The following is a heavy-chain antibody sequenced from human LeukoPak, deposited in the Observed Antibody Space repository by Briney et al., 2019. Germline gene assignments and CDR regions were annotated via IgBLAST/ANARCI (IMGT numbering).Heavy chain of an antibody. CDR3: ARDPTPSYYDSSGYYFDY. CDR1: GFTFSTYA. J-gene: IGHJ4*02. CDR2: ISYDGSNR. Sequence: GGSLRLSCAASGFTFSTYAMHWVRQAPGKGLEWVAIISYDGSNRYYADSVKGRFTISRDNSKNTLYVQVNSLRAEDRAVYFCARDPTPSYYDSSGYYFDYRGQGTLVTVSS. V-gene: IGHV3-30-3*01. D-gene: IGHD3-22*01.